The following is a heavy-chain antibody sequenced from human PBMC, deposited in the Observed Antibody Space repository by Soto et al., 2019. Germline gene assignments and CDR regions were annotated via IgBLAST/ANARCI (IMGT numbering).Heavy chain of an antibody. Sequence: DVQLLESGGGLAQRGGSLRLSCAASGFSFSTYGMTWVRQAPGKGLEWVSYGGSGGSTYYADSVKGRFTIYRDNSKKTLYLQMNSLRAEDTAVYYCVKFRGRAYHYYYMDVWGNGTTVTVSS. CDR3: VKFRGRAYHYYYMDV. CDR2: YGGSGGST. J-gene: IGHJ6*03. V-gene: IGHV3-23*01. CDR1: GFSFSTYG. D-gene: IGHD3-16*01.